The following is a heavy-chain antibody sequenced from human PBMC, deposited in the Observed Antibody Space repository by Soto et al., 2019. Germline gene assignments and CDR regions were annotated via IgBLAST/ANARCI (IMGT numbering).Heavy chain of an antibody. CDR3: ARDHIGGASWFDP. D-gene: IGHD3-16*01. CDR1: GGSISSGGYS. J-gene: IGHJ5*02. Sequence: LSLTCAVSGGSISSGGYSWSWIRQPPGKGLEWIGYIYHSGSTYYNPSLKSRVTISVDRSKNQFSLKLSSVTATDTAVYYCARDHIGGASWFDPWGQGTLVTVSS. CDR2: IYHSGST. V-gene: IGHV4-30-2*01.